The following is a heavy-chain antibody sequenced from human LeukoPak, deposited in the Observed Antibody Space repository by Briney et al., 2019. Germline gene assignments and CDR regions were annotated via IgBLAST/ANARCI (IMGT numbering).Heavy chain of an antibody. CDR2: IYIGGGT. CDR3: ASAHYDILTGYSWFDP. V-gene: IGHV3-66*01. Sequence: GGSLRLSCAASGFTVSNNYMSWVRQAPGKGLEWVSVIYIGGGTYYADSVKGRFTISRDNSKNTLYLQMNSLRAEDTAVYYCASAHYDILTGYSWFDPWGQGTLVTVSS. J-gene: IGHJ5*02. D-gene: IGHD3-9*01. CDR1: GFTVSNNY.